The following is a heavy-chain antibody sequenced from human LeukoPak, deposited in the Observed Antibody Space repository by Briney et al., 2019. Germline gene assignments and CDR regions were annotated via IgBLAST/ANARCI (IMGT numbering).Heavy chain of an antibody. V-gene: IGHV4-39*02. CDR1: GGSISSSSYY. CDR3: AREAYYYDSSGQNTLGY. J-gene: IGHJ4*02. Sequence: SETLSLTCNVSGGSISSSSYYWGWIRQPPGKGLEWIGSMYYSGSSYYNPSLKSRVTISVDTSKNQFSLKLSSVTAADTAVYYCAREAYYYDSSGQNTLGYWGQGTLVTVSS. CDR2: MYYSGSS. D-gene: IGHD3-22*01.